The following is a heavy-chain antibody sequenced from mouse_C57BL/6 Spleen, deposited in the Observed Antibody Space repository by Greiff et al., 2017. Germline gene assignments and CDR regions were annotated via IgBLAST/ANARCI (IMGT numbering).Heavy chain of an antibody. CDR3: ARSSDYLDY. J-gene: IGHJ2*01. D-gene: IGHD2-4*01. CDR2: IYPGDGDT. Sequence: VQLQQSGPELVKPGASVKISCKASGYAFSSSWMNWVKQRPGKGLEWIGRIYPGDGDTNYNGKFKGKATLTADKSSSTAYMQLSSQTSEDSAVYFCARSSDYLDYGAQGTTLTVPS. V-gene: IGHV1-82*01. CDR1: GYAFSSSW.